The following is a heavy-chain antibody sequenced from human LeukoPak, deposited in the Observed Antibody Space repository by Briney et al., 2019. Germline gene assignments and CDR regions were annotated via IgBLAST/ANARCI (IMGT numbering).Heavy chain of an antibody. CDR2: INPNSGGT. CDR3: ARDGSIVGADYGLYGMDV. D-gene: IGHD1-26*01. J-gene: IGHJ6*02. Sequence: ASVKVSCKASGYTYTGYYMHWVRLAPGQGLEWMGWINPNSGGTNYAQKFQGRVTMTRDTSISTAYMELSRLRSDDTAVYYCARDGSIVGADYGLYGMDVWGQGTTVTVSS. CDR1: GYTYTGYY. V-gene: IGHV1-2*02.